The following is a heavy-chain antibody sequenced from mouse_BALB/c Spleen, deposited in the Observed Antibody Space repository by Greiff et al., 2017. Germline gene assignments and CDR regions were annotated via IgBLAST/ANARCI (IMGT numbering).Heavy chain of an antibody. CDR1: GFSLTSYG. V-gene: IGHV2-4-1*01. CDR2: IWSGGST. J-gene: IGHJ4*01. Sequence: VQLQQSGPGLVQPSQSLSITCTVSGFSLTSYGVHWVRQSPGKGLEWLGVIWSGGSTDYNAAFISRLSISKDNSKSQVFFKMNSLQADDTAIYYCARNYGYDGGTYYAMDYWGQGTSVTVSS. CDR3: ARNYGYDGGTYYAMDY. D-gene: IGHD2-2*01.